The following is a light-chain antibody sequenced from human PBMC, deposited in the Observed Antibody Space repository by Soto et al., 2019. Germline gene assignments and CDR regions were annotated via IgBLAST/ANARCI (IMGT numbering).Light chain of an antibody. CDR1: SSDVGYYNY. Sequence: QSALTQPPSASGSPGQSVTISCTGTSSDVGYYNYVSWYQQHPGKAPKLMIFEVNARPSGVPDRFPGSRSGNTASLTVSGLQAEDEAVYYCSSHAGRNKYVLFGGGTKLTVL. CDR2: EVN. J-gene: IGLJ2*01. V-gene: IGLV2-8*01. CDR3: SSHAGRNKYVL.